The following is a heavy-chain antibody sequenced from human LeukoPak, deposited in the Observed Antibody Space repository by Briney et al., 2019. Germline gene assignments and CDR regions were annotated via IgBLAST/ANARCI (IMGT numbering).Heavy chain of an antibody. Sequence: PSETLSLTCAVYGGSFSGYYWSWIRQPPGKGLEWIGEINHSGSTNYNPSLKSRVTISVETSKNQFSLKLSSVPAADTAVYYCATQTQGLYYYDSSGYYSWGGYYYYYGMDVWGQGTTVTVSS. CDR2: INHSGST. CDR1: GGSFSGYY. CDR3: ATQTQGLYYYDSSGYYSWGGYYYYYGMDV. D-gene: IGHD3-22*01. V-gene: IGHV4-34*01. J-gene: IGHJ6*02.